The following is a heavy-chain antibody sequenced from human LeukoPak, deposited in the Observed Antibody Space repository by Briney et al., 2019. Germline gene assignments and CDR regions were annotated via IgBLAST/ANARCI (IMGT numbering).Heavy chain of an antibody. CDR3: TRWKSEGDC. CDR2: IRSKANSYAT. Sequence: PGGSLRLSCAASGFTFSGSAMHWVRQASGKGLEWVGRIRSKANSYATAYAASVKGRFTISRDDSKDTAYLQMNSLKTEDTAVYYCTRWKSEGDCWGQGTLVTVSS. J-gene: IGHJ4*02. D-gene: IGHD1-1*01. V-gene: IGHV3-73*01. CDR1: GFTFSGSA.